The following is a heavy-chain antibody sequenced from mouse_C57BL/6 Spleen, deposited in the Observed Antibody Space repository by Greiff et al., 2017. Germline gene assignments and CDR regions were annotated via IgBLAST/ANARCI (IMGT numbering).Heavy chain of an antibody. Sequence: QVQLQQPGAELVRPGSSVKLSCKASGYAFTSYWMQWVKQRPIQGLEWIGNIDPSDSETHYNQKFKDKATLTVDKSSSTAYMQLSSLTAEDSAVYYCARRGTEDFDYWGQGTTLTVSS. V-gene: IGHV1-52*01. CDR3: ARRGTEDFDY. CDR2: IDPSDSET. CDR1: GYAFTSYW. J-gene: IGHJ2*01.